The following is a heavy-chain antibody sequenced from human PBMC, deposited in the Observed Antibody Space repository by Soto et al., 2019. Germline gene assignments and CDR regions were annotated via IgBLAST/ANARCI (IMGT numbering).Heavy chain of an antibody. J-gene: IGHJ3*02. V-gene: IGHV2-5*02. D-gene: IGHD3-16*02. CDR3: ARRNRRDGPFDI. CDR1: GFSLSTNGVA. CDR2: IYWDDDK. Sequence: QITLKESGPTLVKPTQTLTLTCTFSGFSLSTNGVAVGWIRQPPGKALEWLALIYWDDDKRYSPSVKSRLTITKDTSKNQVVLTMTNMDPVDTATYYCARRNRRDGPFDIWGQGTIVTVSS.